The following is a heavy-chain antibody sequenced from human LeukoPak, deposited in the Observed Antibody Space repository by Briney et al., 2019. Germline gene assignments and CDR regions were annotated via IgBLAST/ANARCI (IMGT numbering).Heavy chain of an antibody. V-gene: IGHV1-69*13. CDR3: AREERDILTGYSFDY. CDR1: GGTFSSYA. CDR2: IIPIFGTA. D-gene: IGHD3-9*01. Sequence: SVKVSCKASGGTFSSYAISWVRQAPGQGLEWMGGIIPIFGTANYAQKFQGRVTITADESTSTAYMELSSLRSEDTAVYYCAREERDILTGYSFDYWGQGTVVTVSS. J-gene: IGHJ4*02.